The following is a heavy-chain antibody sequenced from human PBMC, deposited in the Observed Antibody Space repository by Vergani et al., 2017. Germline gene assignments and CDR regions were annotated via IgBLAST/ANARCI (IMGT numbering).Heavy chain of an antibody. J-gene: IGHJ4*02. Sequence: QVQLVQSGAEVKKPGSSVKVSCKASGGTFSSYTISWVRQAPGQGLEWMGRIIPILGIANYAQKFQGRVPITADKSTSTAYMELSSLRSEDTAVYYCASSTMSYGSGTLNFDYWGQGTLVTVSS. V-gene: IGHV1-69*02. D-gene: IGHD3-10*01. CDR1: GGTFSSYT. CDR3: ASSTMSYGSGTLNFDY. CDR2: IIPILGIA.